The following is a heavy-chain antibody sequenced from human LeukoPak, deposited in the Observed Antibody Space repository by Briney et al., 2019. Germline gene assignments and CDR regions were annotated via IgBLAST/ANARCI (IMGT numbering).Heavy chain of an antibody. D-gene: IGHD3-10*01. CDR1: GYSISSGYY. J-gene: IGHJ6*04. V-gene: IGHV4-38-2*02. CDR2: IDDSGST. Sequence: SEALSLTCTVAGYSISSGYYWGWTRPPPGKGREWIGRIDDSGSTYYNPSLKSRVTISVDTSKNQFSLKLSSVTAADTAVYYCARADITMVGLDVWGKGTTVTVSS. CDR3: ARADITMVGLDV.